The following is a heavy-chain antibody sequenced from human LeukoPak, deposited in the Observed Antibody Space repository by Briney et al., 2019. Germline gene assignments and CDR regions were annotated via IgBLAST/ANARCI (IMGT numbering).Heavy chain of an antibody. CDR2: ISPSGSIV. CDR1: GFTFSNE. J-gene: IGHJ6*03. Sequence: GGSLRLSCAASGFTFSNEMNWVRQAPGKGLEWVSYISPSGSIVYYADSVKGRFTISRDNAKNSMYLQMNSLRAEDTAVYYCAKDQGAGWRYYYMDVWGKGTTVTISS. D-gene: IGHD3-3*01. V-gene: IGHV3-48*03. CDR3: AKDQGAGWRYYYMDV.